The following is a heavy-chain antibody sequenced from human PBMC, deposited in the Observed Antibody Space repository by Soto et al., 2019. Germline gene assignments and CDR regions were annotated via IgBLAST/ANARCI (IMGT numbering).Heavy chain of an antibody. CDR1: GGSFSGYY. V-gene: IGHV4-34*01. Sequence: SETLSLTXAVYGGSFSGYYWSWIRQPPGKGLEWIGEINHSGSTNYNPSLKSRVTISVDTSKNQFSLKLSSVTAADTAVYYCARARITMIRGNWFDPWGQGTLVTVSS. J-gene: IGHJ5*02. CDR3: ARARITMIRGNWFDP. CDR2: INHSGST. D-gene: IGHD3-22*01.